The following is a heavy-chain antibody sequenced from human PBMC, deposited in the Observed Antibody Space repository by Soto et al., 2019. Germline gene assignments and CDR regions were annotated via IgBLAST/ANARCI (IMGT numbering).Heavy chain of an antibody. J-gene: IGHJ3*02. Sequence: GGSLRLSCAASGFSFSGKNYLTWVRQAPGKGLEWVSALYSSDGTYYADSVKGRFSVSRDNSKNTFYLQLHSLRPEDTALYFCATWLQREHAFDIWGLATMVTVSS. CDR1: GFSFSGKNY. CDR2: LYSSDGT. V-gene: IGHV3-53*01. D-gene: IGHD1-1*01. CDR3: ATWLQREHAFDI.